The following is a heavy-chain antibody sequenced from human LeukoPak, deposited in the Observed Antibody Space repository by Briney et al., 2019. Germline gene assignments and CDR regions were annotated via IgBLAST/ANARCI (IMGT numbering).Heavy chain of an antibody. CDR1: GYSFTSYW. CDR2: IYPGDSDT. J-gene: IGHJ4*02. Sequence: GESLKISCKGSGYSFTSYWIGWVRQMPGKGLEWMGIIYPGDSDTRYSPSFQGQVTISADKSISTAYLQWSSLKASDTAMYYCGRVRQRRDGHDGGYFDYWGQGTLVTVSS. V-gene: IGHV5-51*01. D-gene: IGHD5-24*01. CDR3: GRVRQRRDGHDGGYFDY.